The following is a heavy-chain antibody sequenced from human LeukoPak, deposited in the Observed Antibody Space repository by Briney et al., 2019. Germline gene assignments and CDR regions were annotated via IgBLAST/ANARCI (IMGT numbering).Heavy chain of an antibody. V-gene: IGHV1-3*03. J-gene: IGHJ3*02. D-gene: IGHD2-15*01. CDR1: GYTFTSYA. CDR3: ARDGILGYCSGGSCYDGSGAFDI. CDR2: INAGNGDT. Sequence: ASVKVSCKASGYTFTSYAMHWVRQAPGQRLEWMGWINAGNGDTKYSQEFQGRVTITRDTSASTAYMELSSLRSEDTAVYYCARDGILGYCSGGSCYDGSGAFDIWGQGTMVTVSS.